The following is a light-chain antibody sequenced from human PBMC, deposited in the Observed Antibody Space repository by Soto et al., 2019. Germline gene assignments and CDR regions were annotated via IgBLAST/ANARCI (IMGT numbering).Light chain of an antibody. J-gene: IGKJ1*01. CDR1: QSISSW. Sequence: DIQMTQSPSTLSASVGDRVTIICRASQSISSWLAWYQQKPGKAPKLLISKASNLDSGVPSRFSGSGSWTEFYLAISSLQPEDFATYYCQQYNSFIWTFGRGTKVDIK. CDR2: KAS. CDR3: QQYNSFIWT. V-gene: IGKV1-5*03.